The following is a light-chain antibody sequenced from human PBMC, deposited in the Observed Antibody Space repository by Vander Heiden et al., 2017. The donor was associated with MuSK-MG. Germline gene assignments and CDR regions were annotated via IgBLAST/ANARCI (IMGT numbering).Light chain of an antibody. CDR3: QQEDSTPLT. CDR2: WAS. Sequence: DIVMTQSPDSLAVSLGERATINCKSSQSVLYSSNNKNYLAWCQQKPGQPPKLLIYWASTRESGVPDRSSGSGSGTDFTLTISSLQAEDLAVYYCQQEDSTPLTFGGGTKVEIK. J-gene: IGKJ4*01. CDR1: QSVLYSSNNKNY. V-gene: IGKV4-1*01.